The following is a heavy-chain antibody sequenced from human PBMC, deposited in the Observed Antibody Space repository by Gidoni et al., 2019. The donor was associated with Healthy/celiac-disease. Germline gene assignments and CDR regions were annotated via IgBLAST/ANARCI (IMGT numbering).Heavy chain of an antibody. CDR3: ASNYGDYSILPFDY. CDR1: GCSISSSSYS. V-gene: IGHV4-39*01. Sequence: QLQLQESGPGLVKPSETLSLTCTVSGCSISSSSYSWGWIRQPPGKGLEWIGSIYYSGSTYYNPSLKSRVTISVDTSKNQFSLKLSSVTAADTAVYYCASNYGDYSILPFDYWGQGTLVTVSS. J-gene: IGHJ4*02. D-gene: IGHD4-17*01. CDR2: IYYSGST.